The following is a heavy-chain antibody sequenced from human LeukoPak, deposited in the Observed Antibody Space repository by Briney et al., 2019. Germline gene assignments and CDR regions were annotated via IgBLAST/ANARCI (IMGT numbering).Heavy chain of an antibody. CDR1: GFTFSDYA. D-gene: IGHD3-3*01. CDR3: AKDLTNRFWHFDC. J-gene: IGHJ4*02. V-gene: IGHV3-23*01. CDR2: ISGSGVTT. Sequence: GGSLRLSCAASGFTFSDYAMTWVRQGPGKGLEWVSVISGSGVTTYYADSVKGRFTISRDNSKNTVYLQMNSLRAEDTATYYCAKDLTNRFWHFDCWGQGTLVTVSS.